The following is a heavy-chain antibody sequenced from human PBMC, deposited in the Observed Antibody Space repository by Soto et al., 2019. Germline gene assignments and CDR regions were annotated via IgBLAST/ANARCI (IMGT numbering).Heavy chain of an antibody. CDR1: GGSISSGDYY. Sequence: SETLSLTGTVSGGSISSGDYYWSWIRQPPGKGLEWIGSIYYSGSPYYNPSLKSRVTISVDTPRNQFSLKLSSVTAADTAVYFCARTHYYRSGTYFAWFDPWGQGTLVTFSS. J-gene: IGHJ5*02. CDR3: ARTHYYRSGTYFAWFDP. V-gene: IGHV4-30-4*01. CDR2: IYYSGSP. D-gene: IGHD3-10*01.